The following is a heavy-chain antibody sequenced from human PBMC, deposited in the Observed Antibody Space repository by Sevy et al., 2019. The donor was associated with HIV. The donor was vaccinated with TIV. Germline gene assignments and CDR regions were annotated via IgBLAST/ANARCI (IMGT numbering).Heavy chain of an antibody. V-gene: IGHV3-15*01. D-gene: IGHD3-10*01. CDR3: TTLSRSGSDY. J-gene: IGHJ4*02. CDR1: GFTFINTW. Sequence: GRSLRLSCAASGFTFINTWMSWVRQAPGKGLEWVGQIKKKTDGGTTDYAAPVKGRFTISRDDSKNTLYLQMNSLKTEDTALYYCTTLSRSGSDYWGQGTLVTVSS. CDR2: IKKKTDGGTT.